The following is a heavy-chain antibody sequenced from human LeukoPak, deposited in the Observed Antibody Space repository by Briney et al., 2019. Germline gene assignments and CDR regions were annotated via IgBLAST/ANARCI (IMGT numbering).Heavy chain of an antibody. CDR1: GGSVSRGSYY. CDR3: ATSKASGSYYNRGPGYYFDY. CDR2: IYYSGST. D-gene: IGHD3-10*01. Sequence: SETLSLTCTVSGGSVSRGSYYWSWIRQPPGKEMEWIGHIYYSGSTNYNPSLKSRVAISVDTPKHQFSLKLSSVTAADTAVYYCATSKASGSYYNRGPGYYFDYWGQGTLVTVSS. V-gene: IGHV4-61*01. J-gene: IGHJ4*02.